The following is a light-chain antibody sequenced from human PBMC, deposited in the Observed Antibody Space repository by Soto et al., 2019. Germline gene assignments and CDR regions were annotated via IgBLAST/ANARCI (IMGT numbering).Light chain of an antibody. J-gene: IGLJ1*01. Sequence: QSVLTQPPSVSGAPGQRVTISCSGSSSSIGAGYEVHWYQQLPGTAPKLVVSGNVNRPSGVPDRLSASKSGTSASLAITGLQAEDEADYYCQSYDKSLTAYVFGTGTKLTVL. V-gene: IGLV1-40*01. CDR2: GNV. CDR3: QSYDKSLTAYV. CDR1: SSSIGAGYE.